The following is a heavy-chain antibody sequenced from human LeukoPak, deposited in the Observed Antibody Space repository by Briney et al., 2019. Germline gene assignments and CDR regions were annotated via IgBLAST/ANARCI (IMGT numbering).Heavy chain of an antibody. CDR3: ARVYSSSHNWFDT. V-gene: IGHV4-39*07. CDR1: GGSISTTSYF. D-gene: IGHD6-13*01. J-gene: IGHJ5*02. Sequence: SETLSLTCTVSGGSISTTSYFWAWIRQPPGEGLEWIGSIYYSGTTYYNSSLKSRVTISVERSKNHFSLNLSSLTAADTAVYYCARVYSSSHNWFDTWGQGTQVTVSS. CDR2: IYYSGTT.